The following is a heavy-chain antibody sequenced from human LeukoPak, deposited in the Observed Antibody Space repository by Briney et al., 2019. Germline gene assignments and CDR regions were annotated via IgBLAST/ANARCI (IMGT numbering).Heavy chain of an antibody. CDR3: ATGTYYYDSSGYYYDPYYYYYGMDV. D-gene: IGHD3-22*01. CDR2: INHSGST. J-gene: IGHJ6*02. V-gene: IGHV4-34*01. CDR1: GGSFSGYY. Sequence: SETLSLTCAVYGGSFSGYYWSWLRQPPGKGLEWIGEINHSGSTNYNPSLKSRVTISVDTSKNQFSLKLSSVTAADTAVYYCATGTYYYDSSGYYYDPYYYYYGMDVWGQGTTVTVSS.